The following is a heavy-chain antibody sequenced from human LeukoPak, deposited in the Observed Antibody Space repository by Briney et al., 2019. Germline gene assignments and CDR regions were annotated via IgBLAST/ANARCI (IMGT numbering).Heavy chain of an antibody. D-gene: IGHD6-6*01. CDR3: ARRSSSYHGFDY. J-gene: IGHJ4*02. V-gene: IGHV5-51*01. CDR1: GYNFPNYW. Sequence: GESLKISCQDSGYNFPNYWIAWVRQMPGKGLEWMGIIYPGDSDTRYSPSFQGQVTISADKSISTAYLQWSSLKASDTAMYYCARRSSSYHGFDYWGQGTLVTVSS. CDR2: IYPGDSDT.